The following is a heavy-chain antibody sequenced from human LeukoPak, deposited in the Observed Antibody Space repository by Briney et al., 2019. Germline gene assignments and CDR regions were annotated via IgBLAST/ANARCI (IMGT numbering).Heavy chain of an antibody. D-gene: IGHD3-22*01. CDR1: GFTFSEYR. CDR2: IKQDGSEK. V-gene: IGHV3-7*01. Sequence: GGSLRLSCEASGFTFSEYRMSWVRQAPGKGLEWVAYIKQDGSEKKFVGSAQGRFTISRDNAKKSLYLQMNSLRAEDTAVYYCARDDSVYWGQGTLVTVSS. J-gene: IGHJ4*02. CDR3: ARDDSVY.